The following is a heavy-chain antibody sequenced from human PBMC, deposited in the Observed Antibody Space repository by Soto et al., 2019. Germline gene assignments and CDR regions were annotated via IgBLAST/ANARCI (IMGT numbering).Heavy chain of an antibody. CDR3: TREGCSSTSCYLWNAFDI. CDR1: GFTFSNAW. J-gene: IGHJ3*02. V-gene: IGHV3-49*04. CDR2: IRSKAYGGTT. D-gene: IGHD2-2*01. Sequence: GGSLRLSCAASGFTFSNAWMSWVRQAPGKGLEWVGFIRSKAYGGTTEYAASVKGRFTISRDDSKSIAYLQMNSLKTEDTAVYYCTREGCSSTSCYLWNAFDIWGQGTMVTVSS.